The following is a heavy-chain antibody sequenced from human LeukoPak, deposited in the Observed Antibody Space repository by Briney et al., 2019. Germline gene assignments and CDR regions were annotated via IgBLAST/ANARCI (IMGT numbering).Heavy chain of an antibody. CDR1: GFTFSNSW. V-gene: IGHV3-7*01. Sequence: GGSLRLSCAASGFTFSNSWINWVRQALGKGLEWVANIEPDGSQTYYLDSVKGRFTVSRDNAKHSAYLQMNGLRAEDTAVYYCFGSGSYSNWDQGTLVTVSS. J-gene: IGHJ4*02. D-gene: IGHD3-10*01. CDR3: FGSGSYSN. CDR2: IEPDGSQT.